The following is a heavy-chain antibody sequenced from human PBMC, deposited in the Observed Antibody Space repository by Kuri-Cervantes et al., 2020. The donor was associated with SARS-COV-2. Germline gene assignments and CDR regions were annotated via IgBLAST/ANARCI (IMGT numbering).Heavy chain of an antibody. CDR2: IRHHGSNK. D-gene: IGHD3-22*01. CDR1: GLTFSSYW. J-gene: IGHJ4*02. V-gene: IGHV3-33*08. CDR3: ARGDSALIGYYFDS. Sequence: GGSLRLPFAPSGLTFSSYWMHWFGKAPGKGREWVAVIRHHGSNKYYGDTVRGSFTISRYNSKNTLYLQMDSVKADATAVYYCARGDSALIGYYFDSWGQGTLVTVYS.